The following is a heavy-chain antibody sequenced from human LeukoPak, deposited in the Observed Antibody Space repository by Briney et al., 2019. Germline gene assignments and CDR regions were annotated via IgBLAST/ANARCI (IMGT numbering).Heavy chain of an antibody. Sequence: GASVKVSCKASGYTFTGYYMHWVRQAPGQGLEWMGWINPNSGGTNYAQKFQGRVTMTRDTSISTAYMELSRLRSDDTAVYYCARGSSSWYSGFDYWGQGTLVTVSS. J-gene: IGHJ4*02. V-gene: IGHV1-2*02. D-gene: IGHD6-13*01. CDR3: ARGSSSWYSGFDY. CDR1: GYTFTGYY. CDR2: INPNSGGT.